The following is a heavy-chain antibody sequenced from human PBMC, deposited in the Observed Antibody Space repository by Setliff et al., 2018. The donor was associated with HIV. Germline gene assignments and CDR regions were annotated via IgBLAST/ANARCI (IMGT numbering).Heavy chain of an antibody. CDR2: INHSGST. D-gene: IGHD3-10*01. CDR1: GGSFSEYY. J-gene: IGHJ6*03. V-gene: IGHV4-34*01. Sequence: PSETLSLTCAVYGGSFSEYYWSWIRQSPGKGLEWIGEINHSGSTHYNPPLKSRATISVDTSKNQISLKLSSVTAADTAVYYCASLDGSESPYIYYYYMDVWGKGTAVTVSS. CDR3: ASLDGSESPYIYYYYMDV.